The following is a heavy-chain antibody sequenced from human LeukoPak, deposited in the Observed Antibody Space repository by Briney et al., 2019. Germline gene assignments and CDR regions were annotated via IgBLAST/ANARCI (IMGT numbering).Heavy chain of an antibody. CDR2: ISYDGSNK. D-gene: IGHD2-21*02. Sequence: GGSLRLSCAASGFNFTGSAMHWVRQAPGKGLEWVAVISYDGSNKYYADSVKGRFTISRDNSKNTLYLQMNSLRAEDTAVYYCAKDQSPYCGGDCYPTFDYWGQGTLVTVSS. CDR3: AKDQSPYCGGDCYPTFDY. CDR1: GFNFTGSA. V-gene: IGHV3-30*04. J-gene: IGHJ4*02.